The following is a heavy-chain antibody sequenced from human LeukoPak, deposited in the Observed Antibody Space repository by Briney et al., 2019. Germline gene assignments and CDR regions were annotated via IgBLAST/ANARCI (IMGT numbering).Heavy chain of an antibody. CDR1: GYTFPSYF. V-gene: IGHV1-46*01. Sequence: GASVKVSCKASGYTFPSYFMHWVRQAPGQGLEWMGIINPTGGSTTYAQKFQGRVTMTRDTSTSTVYMELSSLRSDDTAAYYCARTAARRFDYWGQGTLVTVSS. CDR2: INPTGGST. CDR3: ARTAARRFDY. D-gene: IGHD6-6*01. J-gene: IGHJ4*02.